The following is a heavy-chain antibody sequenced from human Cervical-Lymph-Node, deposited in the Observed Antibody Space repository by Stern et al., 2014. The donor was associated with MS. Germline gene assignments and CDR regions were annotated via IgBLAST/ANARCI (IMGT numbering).Heavy chain of an antibody. V-gene: IGHV5-51*01. Sequence: EVQLAESGAEVKKSGESLKISCKGSGYSFTTHWIAWVRQTPGKGLEWMGIVYPGDSYTTYSPSFQGQVTISADKSINTAYLHWSSLKASDTAMYYCARHPYSGDFSYGGGFDYWGQGTLVTVSS. CDR3: ARHPYSGDFSYGGGFDY. D-gene: IGHD1-26*01. J-gene: IGHJ4*02. CDR1: GYSFTTHW. CDR2: VYPGDSYT.